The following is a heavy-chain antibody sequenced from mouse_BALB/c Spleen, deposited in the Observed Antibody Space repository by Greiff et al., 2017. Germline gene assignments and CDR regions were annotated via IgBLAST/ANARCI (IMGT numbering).Heavy chain of an antibody. CDR2: ISSGSSTI. CDR3: ARWSYYGPFDY. CDR1: GFTFSSFG. Sequence: EVQVVESGGGLVQPGGSRKLSCAASGFTFSSFGMHWVRQAPEKGLEWVAYISSGSSTIYYADTVKGRFTISRDNPKNTLFLQMTSLRSEDTAMYYCARWSYYGPFDYWGQGTTLTVSS. J-gene: IGHJ2*01. V-gene: IGHV5-17*02. D-gene: IGHD1-1*01.